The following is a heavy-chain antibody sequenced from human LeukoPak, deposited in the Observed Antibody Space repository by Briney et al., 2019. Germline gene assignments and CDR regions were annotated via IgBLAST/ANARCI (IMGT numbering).Heavy chain of an antibody. V-gene: IGHV3-7*04. CDR3: ARELCSNGVCYTAFVY. D-gene: IGHD2-8*01. J-gene: IGHJ4*02. CDR1: GFTFSSYR. CDR2: MKQDGSEK. Sequence: GGSLRLSCVASGFTFSSYRMSWVRQAPGKGLECVANMKQDGSEKYYADSVKGRFIISRDNTKNSLYLQMNSLRAEDTAVYFCARELCSNGVCYTAFVYWGQGTLVTVSP.